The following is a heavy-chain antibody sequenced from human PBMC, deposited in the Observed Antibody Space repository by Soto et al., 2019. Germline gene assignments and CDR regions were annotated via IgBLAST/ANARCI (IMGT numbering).Heavy chain of an antibody. CDR2: IYPGDSDT. CDR3: ARLANEGEGYSSSDGRYGMDV. J-gene: IGHJ6*02. V-gene: IGHV5-51*01. D-gene: IGHD6-13*01. Sequence: PGESLKISCKGSGYSFTSYWIAWVRQMPGKGLEWMGIIYPGDSDTRYSPSFQGQVTISADKSISTAYLQRSNLKASDTAMYYCARLANEGEGYSSSDGRYGMDVWGQGTTVTVSS. CDR1: GYSFTSYW.